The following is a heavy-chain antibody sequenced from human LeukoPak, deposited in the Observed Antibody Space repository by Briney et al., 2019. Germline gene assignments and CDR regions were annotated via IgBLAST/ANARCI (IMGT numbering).Heavy chain of an antibody. J-gene: IGHJ4*02. Sequence: SETLSLTCTVSGGSISSYYWSWIRQPPGRGLEWIGYIYYSGSTNYNPSLKGRVTISVDTSKNQFSLKLSSVTAADTAVYYCARHQGLSYFDYWGQGTLVTVSS. CDR3: ARHQGLSYFDY. V-gene: IGHV4-59*08. CDR1: GGSISSYY. D-gene: IGHD3-16*01. CDR2: IYYSGST.